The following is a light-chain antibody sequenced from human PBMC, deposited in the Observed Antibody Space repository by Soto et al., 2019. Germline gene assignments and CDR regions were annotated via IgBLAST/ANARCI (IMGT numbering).Light chain of an antibody. CDR3: QQYDKWPPT. J-gene: IGKJ1*01. CDR1: QSVSSN. Sequence: EIVMTQSPAILSVSPGERAALSCRASQSVSSNLAWYQQKPGQAPRLLISGASTRATGVPARFRGSGSGTDFTLTISRLQSEDFAVYYCQQYDKWPPTFGQGTKVDIK. V-gene: IGKV3-15*01. CDR2: GAS.